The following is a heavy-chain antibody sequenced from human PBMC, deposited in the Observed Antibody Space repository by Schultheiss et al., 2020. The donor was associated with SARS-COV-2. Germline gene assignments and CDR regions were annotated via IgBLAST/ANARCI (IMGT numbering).Heavy chain of an antibody. CDR1: GGSISSSNW. J-gene: IGHJ6*02. Sequence: SETLSLTCAVSGGSISSSNWWSWVRQPPGKGLEWIGEINHSGSTNYNPSLKSRVTISVDTSKNQFSLKLSSVTAADTAVYYCARHDSVMGYYYYGMDVWGQGTTVTVSS. CDR2: INHSGST. D-gene: IGHD3-10*01. CDR3: ARHDSVMGYYYYGMDV. V-gene: IGHV4-4*02.